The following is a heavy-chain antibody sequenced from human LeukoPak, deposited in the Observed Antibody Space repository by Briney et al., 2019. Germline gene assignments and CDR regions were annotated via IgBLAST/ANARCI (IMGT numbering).Heavy chain of an antibody. V-gene: IGHV1-69*06. D-gene: IGHD3-3*01. CDR1: GGTFSSYA. CDR3: ARTNSITIFGVVTRLNGWFDP. Sequence: SVKVSCKASGGTFSSYAISWVRQAPGQGLEWMGSIIPIFGTANYAQKFQGGVTITAHKSTSTAYMELSSLRSEDTAVYYCARTNSITIFGVVTRLNGWFDPWGQGTLVTVSS. CDR2: IIPIFGTA. J-gene: IGHJ5*02.